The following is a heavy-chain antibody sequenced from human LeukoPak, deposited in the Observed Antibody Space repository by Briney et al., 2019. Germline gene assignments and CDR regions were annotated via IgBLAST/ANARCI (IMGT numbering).Heavy chain of an antibody. Sequence: SETLSLTCTVSSGSINSYYWNWIRQPPGKGLEWIGRIYSSGSTNYSPSLKSRVTISVDTSKNQFSLKLSSVTAADTAVYYCARATLLYYYYYMDVWGKGTTVTVSS. J-gene: IGHJ6*03. CDR3: ARATLLYYYYYMDV. CDR2: IYSSGST. CDR1: SGSINSYY. V-gene: IGHV4-59*01.